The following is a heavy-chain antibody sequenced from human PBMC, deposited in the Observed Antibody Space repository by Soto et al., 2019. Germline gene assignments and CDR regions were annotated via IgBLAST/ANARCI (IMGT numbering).Heavy chain of an antibody. D-gene: IGHD3-16*01. Sequence: QVQLVQSGAEVKKPGASVKVSCKASGYTFTGYYMHWVRQAPGQGLEWMGWINPNSGGTNYAQKFQGWVTMTRDTSISTAYMELSRLRSDYTAVCYCARERGWGTYYFDYWGQGTLVTVSS. V-gene: IGHV1-2*04. CDR1: GYTFTGYY. J-gene: IGHJ4*02. CDR3: ARERGWGTYYFDY. CDR2: INPNSGGT.